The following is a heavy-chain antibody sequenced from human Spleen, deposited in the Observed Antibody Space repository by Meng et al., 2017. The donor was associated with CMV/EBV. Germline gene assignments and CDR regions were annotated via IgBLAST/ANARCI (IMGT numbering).Heavy chain of an antibody. Sequence: ASVKVSCKASGYTFSTYGVSWVRQAPGQGLEWMGWISGYNGNTKYAQNLQGRVTMTADTSTRTAYMELRSLRSDDTAVYYCARAGLTIFGVVILDDHWGQGTLVTV. J-gene: IGHJ4*02. V-gene: IGHV1-18*01. CDR1: GYTFSTYG. D-gene: IGHD3-3*01. CDR3: ARAGLTIFGVVILDDH. CDR2: ISGYNGNT.